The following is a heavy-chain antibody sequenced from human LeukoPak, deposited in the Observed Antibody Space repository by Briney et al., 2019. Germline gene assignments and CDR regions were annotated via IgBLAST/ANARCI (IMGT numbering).Heavy chain of an antibody. CDR1: GFTFSSYG. V-gene: IGHV3-64*01. Sequence: GGSLRLSCAASGFTFSSYGMHWVRQAPGKGLEYVSAISSNGGSTYYANSVKGRFTISRDNSKNTLYLQMNSLRAEDTAVYYCARVAYDTSGYYPGWGQGTLVTVSS. D-gene: IGHD3-22*01. CDR2: ISSNGGST. CDR3: ARVAYDTSGYYPG. J-gene: IGHJ4*02.